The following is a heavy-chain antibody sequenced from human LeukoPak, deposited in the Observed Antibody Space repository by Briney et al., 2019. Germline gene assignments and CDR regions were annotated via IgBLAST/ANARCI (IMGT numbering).Heavy chain of an antibody. CDR3: ASRGDPGDY. J-gene: IGHJ4*02. CDR1: GGSISSSSYY. CDR2: IYYSGGT. D-gene: IGHD2-21*02. Sequence: KPSETLSLTCTVSGGSISSSSYYWGWIRQPPGKGLEWIGSIYYSGGTYYNPSPKSRVTISVDTSKNQFSLKLSSVTAADTAVYYCASRGDPGDYWGQGTLVTVSS. V-gene: IGHV4-39*01.